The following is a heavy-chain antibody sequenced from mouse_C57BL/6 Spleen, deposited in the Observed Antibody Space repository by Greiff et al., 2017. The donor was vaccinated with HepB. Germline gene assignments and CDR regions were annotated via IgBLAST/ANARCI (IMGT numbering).Heavy chain of an antibody. J-gene: IGHJ2*01. CDR1: GYTFTSYW. D-gene: IGHD2-1*01. CDR3: ARWGGNYVGEYFDY. CDR2: IDPSDSYT. V-gene: IGHV1-59*01. Sequence: VQLQQSGAELVRPGTSVKLSCKASGYTFTSYWMHWVKQRPGQGLEWIGVIDPSDSYTNYNQKFKGKATLTVDTSSSTAYMQRSSLTSEDSAVYYCARWGGNYVGEYFDYWGQGTTLTVSS.